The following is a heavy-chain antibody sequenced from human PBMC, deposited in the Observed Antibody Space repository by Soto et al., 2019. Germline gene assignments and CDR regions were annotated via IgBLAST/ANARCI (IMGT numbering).Heavy chain of an antibody. D-gene: IGHD5-12*01. CDR1: GGSISSGGYS. J-gene: IGHJ4*02. CDR3: ARARGYSGYDVGY. CDR2: IYQSGST. V-gene: IGHV4-30-2*01. Sequence: QLQLQESGSGLVKPSQTLSLTCAVSGGSISSGGYSWSWIRQPPGKGLEWIGYIYQSGSTYYNPSLKSRVTISADRSKNQFSQKLSSVTAADTAVYYCARARGYSGYDVGYWGQGNLVTVSS.